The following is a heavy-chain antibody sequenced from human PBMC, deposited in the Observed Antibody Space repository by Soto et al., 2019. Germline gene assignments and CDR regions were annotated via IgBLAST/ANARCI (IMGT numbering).Heavy chain of an antibody. CDR1: GFPFSTYP. CDR3: AREYRYSGYDYFDY. Sequence: GGSLRLSCAASGFPFSTYPMNWVRQAPGRGLEWVSYISSSSNTVYYADSVKGRFTISRDNAKSSLYLQMNSLRDEDTAVYYCAREYRYSGYDYFDYWGQGALVTVSS. CDR2: ISSSSNTV. J-gene: IGHJ4*02. D-gene: IGHD5-12*01. V-gene: IGHV3-48*02.